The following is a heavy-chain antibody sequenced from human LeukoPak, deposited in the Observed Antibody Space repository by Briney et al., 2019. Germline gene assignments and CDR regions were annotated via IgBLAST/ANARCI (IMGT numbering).Heavy chain of an antibody. CDR1: GGTFSSYA. CDR3: ARVKAEDDFWSGYYRSLGYYGMDV. V-gene: IGHV1-18*01. CDR2: ISAYNGNT. D-gene: IGHD3-3*01. Sequence: ASVKVSRKASGGTFSSYAISWVRQAPGQGLEWMGWISAYNGNTNYAQKLQGRVTMTTDTSTSTAYMELRSLRSDDTAVYYCARVKAEDDFWSGYYRSLGYYGMDVWGQGTTVTVSS. J-gene: IGHJ6*02.